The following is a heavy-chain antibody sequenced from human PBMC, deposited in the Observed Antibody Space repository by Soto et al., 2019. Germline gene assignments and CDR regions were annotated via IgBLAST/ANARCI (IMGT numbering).Heavy chain of an antibody. CDR3: ARHPDYDFWSGYGIDP. J-gene: IGHJ5*02. D-gene: IGHD3-3*01. CDR2: IYYSGST. CDR1: GGSISSSSYY. Sequence: QLQLQESGPGLVKPSETLSLTCTVSGGSISSSSYYWGWIRQPPGKGLEWIGSIYYSGSTYYNPSLKSRVTISVDTSKNQFSLKLSSVTAADTAVYYCARHPDYDFWSGYGIDPWGQGTLVTVSS. V-gene: IGHV4-39*01.